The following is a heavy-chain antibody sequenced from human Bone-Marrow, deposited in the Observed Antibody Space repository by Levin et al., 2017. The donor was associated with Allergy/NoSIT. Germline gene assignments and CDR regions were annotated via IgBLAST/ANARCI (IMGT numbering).Heavy chain of an antibody. V-gene: IGHV3-30*18. Sequence: AGGSLRLSCAVSGFTFSNYGMHGVRQAPGKGLEWVALISYDGSDKDYADSVKGRFTISRDRSKNTLYLQMNSLRAEDTAVYYCAKLLPWLVLTAPFDYWGQGTLVTVSS. J-gene: IGHJ4*02. CDR2: ISYDGSDK. D-gene: IGHD6-19*01. CDR3: AKLLPWLVLTAPFDY. CDR1: GFTFSNYG.